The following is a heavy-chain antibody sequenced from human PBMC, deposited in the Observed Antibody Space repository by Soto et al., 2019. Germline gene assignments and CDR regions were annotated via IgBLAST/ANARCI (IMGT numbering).Heavy chain of an antibody. CDR1: GGSISSDGYY. CDR3: ARAQKYSSSSSFYY. CDR2: IYYSGST. Sequence: PSETLSLTCTVSGGSISSDGYYWSWIRQHPGKGLEWIGYIYYSGSTYYNPSLKSRVTISVDTSKNQFSLKLSSVTAADTAVYYCARAQKYSSSSSFYYWGQGTLVTVSS. J-gene: IGHJ4*02. D-gene: IGHD6-6*01. V-gene: IGHV4-31*03.